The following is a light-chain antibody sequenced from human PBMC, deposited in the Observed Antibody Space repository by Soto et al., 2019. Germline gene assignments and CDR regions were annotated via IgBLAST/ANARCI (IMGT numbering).Light chain of an antibody. V-gene: IGLV1-44*01. J-gene: IGLJ3*02. CDR2: SDN. CDR1: SSNIGSNS. CDR3: ATWDDTLNGRV. Sequence: QSVLTQPPSASGTLGQRVTISCSGSSSNIGSNSVNWYHQVAGTAPKLLIHSDNQRPSGVPDRFSGSKSGTSASLAISGLQSGDEADYYCATWDDTLNGRVFGGGTKLTVL.